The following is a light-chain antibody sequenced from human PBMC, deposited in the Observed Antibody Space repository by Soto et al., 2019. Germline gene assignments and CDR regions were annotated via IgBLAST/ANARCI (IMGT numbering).Light chain of an antibody. CDR2: WAS. V-gene: IGKV4-1*01. J-gene: IGKJ1*01. CDR1: QSVLYNSNNKNY. CDR3: QQNYGTPPT. Sequence: DIVMTQSPDSLAVSLGERATINCKSSQSVLYNSNNKNYLAWYQQKPGQPPKLLIYWASTRESGVPDRFSGSGSGTDFTLTISSLQAEDVAVYYCQQNYGTPPTFGQGTKVEIK.